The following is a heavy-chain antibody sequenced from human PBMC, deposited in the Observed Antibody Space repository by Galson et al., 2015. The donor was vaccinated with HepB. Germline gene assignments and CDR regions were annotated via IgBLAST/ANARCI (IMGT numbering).Heavy chain of an antibody. V-gene: IGHV3-33*01. J-gene: IGHJ5*02. CDR1: GFIFSRHG. CDR3: VRESLRAMVTFDP. CDR2: IWHDGSNQ. Sequence: SLRLSCAASGFIFSRHGMHWVRQVPGKGLECVAIIWHDGSNQLYADSVKGRFTISRDNSKNTLYLQMNSLRAEDTAVYYCVRESLRAMVTFDPWGRGTLVTVSS. D-gene: IGHD5-18*01.